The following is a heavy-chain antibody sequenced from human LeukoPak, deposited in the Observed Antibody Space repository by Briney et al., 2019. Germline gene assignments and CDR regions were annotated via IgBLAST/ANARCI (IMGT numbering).Heavy chain of an antibody. V-gene: IGHV3-21*01. D-gene: IGHD5-12*01. J-gene: IGHJ6*03. CDR3: ARGATIRRYYYSFMDV. Sequence: GGSLRLSCAASGFTFSSYTMNWVRQAPGKGLEWVSAISSSSTYKYYADSVKGRFTISRDNAKNSLYLQMDSLRAEDTAVYFCARGATIRRYYYSFMDVWGKGTTVTISS. CDR1: GFTFSSYT. CDR2: ISSSSTYK.